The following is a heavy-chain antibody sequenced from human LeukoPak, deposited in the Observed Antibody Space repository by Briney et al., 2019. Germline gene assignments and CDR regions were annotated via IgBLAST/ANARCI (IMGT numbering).Heavy chain of an antibody. CDR3: ARVSLAAFDI. CDR1: GFTFSSYG. Sequence: GGSLRLSCAASGFTFSSYGMHWVRQAPGKGLEWVAFIRYDGSNKYYADSVKGRFTISRDNSKNSLYLQMNSLRVEDTAVYYCARVSLAAFDIWGQGTMVTVSS. CDR2: IRYDGSNK. J-gene: IGHJ3*02. V-gene: IGHV3-30*02. D-gene: IGHD3-16*02.